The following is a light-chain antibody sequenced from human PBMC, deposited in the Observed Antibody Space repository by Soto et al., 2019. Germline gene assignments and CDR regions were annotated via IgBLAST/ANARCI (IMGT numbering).Light chain of an antibody. CDR3: SSYAGNYNIV. V-gene: IGLV2-8*01. J-gene: IGLJ1*01. CDR2: EVS. Sequence: QSALTQPPSASGSPGQSVTISCTGTSSDVGGYNYVSWYQQHPGKAPKLMIYEVSKRPSGVPDRCSGSKSVNTASLTVSGLQAEDEADYYCSSYAGNYNIVFGTGTKLTVL. CDR1: SSDVGGYNY.